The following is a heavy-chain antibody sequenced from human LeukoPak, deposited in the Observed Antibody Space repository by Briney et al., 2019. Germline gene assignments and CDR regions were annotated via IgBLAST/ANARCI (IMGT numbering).Heavy chain of an antibody. V-gene: IGHV4-34*01. CDR2: INHSGTT. D-gene: IGHD6-19*01. Sequence: SETLSLTCAVYGGSFSDYYWSWIRQPPGKGLEWIGEINHSGTTNYNPSLKSRVTISVDTSKNQFSLKMNSVTAADTAVYYCARGELQYNSGAYAVRVLDYWGQGTLVTVSS. CDR3: ARGELQYNSGAYAVRVLDY. CDR1: GGSFSDYY. J-gene: IGHJ4*02.